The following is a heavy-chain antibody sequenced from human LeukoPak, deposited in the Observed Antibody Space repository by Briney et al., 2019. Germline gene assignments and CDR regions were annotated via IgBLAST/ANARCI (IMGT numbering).Heavy chain of an antibody. V-gene: IGHV3-21*01. Sequence: GGSLRLSCAASGFTFGSYSMNGVRQAPGKGLEWVSSISSGGTYIYYADSMKGRFTVSRDNANNSLFLQMNSLRAEDTAVYYCARDLQQLVPRRAFDIWGQGTMVTVSS. CDR3: ARDLQQLVPRRAFDI. CDR1: GFTFGSYS. J-gene: IGHJ3*02. CDR2: ISSGGTYI. D-gene: IGHD6-13*01.